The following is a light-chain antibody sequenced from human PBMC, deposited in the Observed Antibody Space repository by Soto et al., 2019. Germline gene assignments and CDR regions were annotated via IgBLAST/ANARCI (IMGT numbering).Light chain of an antibody. CDR2: AAS. CDR3: QKYNNDPFT. J-gene: IGKJ3*01. CDR1: QGISNY. Sequence: DIQLSQSPSSLSASIGDRITITCRASQGISNYLAWYQQKPGQIPRLLIYAASTLQSGVPSRFSGSGSGTDFTLTISSLQPEDVATYYCQKYNNDPFTFGPGTKV. V-gene: IGKV1-27*01.